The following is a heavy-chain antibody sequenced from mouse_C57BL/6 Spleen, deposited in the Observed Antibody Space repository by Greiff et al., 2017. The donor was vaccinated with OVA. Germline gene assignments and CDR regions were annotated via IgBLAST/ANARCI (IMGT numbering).Heavy chain of an antibody. Sequence: DVKLVESGGGLVKPGGSLKLSCAASGFTFSDYGMHWVRQAPEKGLEWVAYISSGSSTIYYADTVKGRFTISRDNAKNTLFLQMTSLRSEDTAMYYCASLVRFAYWGQGTLVTVSA. CDR2: ISSGSSTI. CDR3: ASLVRFAY. V-gene: IGHV5-17*01. J-gene: IGHJ3*01. CDR1: GFTFSDYG.